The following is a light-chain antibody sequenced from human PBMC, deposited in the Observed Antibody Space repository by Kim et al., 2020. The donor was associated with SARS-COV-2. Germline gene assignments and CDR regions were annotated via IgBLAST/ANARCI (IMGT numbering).Light chain of an antibody. V-gene: IGKV1-5*03. CDR1: QSIAIW. J-gene: IGKJ2*01. CDR2: KAS. Sequence: DIQMTQSPSTLSASVGDRVTLTCRASQSIAIWLAWYQQKPGKAPKLLIYKASSLESGVPSRFSGSGSGTEFTLTISRLQPDDFATYYCQQYNGYPLTFGQGTKLEI. CDR3: QQYNGYPLT.